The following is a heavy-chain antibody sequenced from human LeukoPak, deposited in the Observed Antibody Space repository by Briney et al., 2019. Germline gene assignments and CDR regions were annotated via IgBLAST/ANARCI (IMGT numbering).Heavy chain of an antibody. D-gene: IGHD4-17*01. J-gene: IGHJ4*02. CDR3: ARVFYGDYPGYFDY. Sequence: GGSLRLSCAASGFTVSSNYMSWVRQAPGKVLEWVSVIYSGGSTYYADSVKGRFTISRDNSKNTLYLQTNSLRAEDTAVYYCARVFYGDYPGYFDYWGQGTLVTVSS. CDR1: GFTVSSNY. CDR2: IYSGGST. V-gene: IGHV3-66*01.